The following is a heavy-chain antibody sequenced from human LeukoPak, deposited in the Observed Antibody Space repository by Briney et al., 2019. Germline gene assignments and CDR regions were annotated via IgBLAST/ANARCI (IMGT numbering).Heavy chain of an antibody. Sequence: GGSLRLSCAASGFTFSSYWMYWVRQPPGKGLVWVSQINGDGSSTSCADSVKGRFTISRDNAKSTLYLQMNSLRAEDTAVYYCARGYGYGNDYWGQGTLVTVSS. V-gene: IGHV3-74*01. J-gene: IGHJ4*02. CDR1: GFTFSSYW. CDR2: INGDGSST. D-gene: IGHD5-18*01. CDR3: ARGYGYGNDY.